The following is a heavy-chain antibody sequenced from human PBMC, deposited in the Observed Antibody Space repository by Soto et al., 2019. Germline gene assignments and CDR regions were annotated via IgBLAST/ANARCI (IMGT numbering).Heavy chain of an antibody. D-gene: IGHD6-6*01. CDR3: ARGPSPLAY. CDR2: TYYRSKWYS. J-gene: IGHJ4*02. CDR1: GDSVSSNSAA. V-gene: IGHV6-1*01. Sequence: SQTLSLTCAISGDSVSSNSAAWKWIRQSPSRGLEWLGRTYYRSKWYSAYAGSVRGRITINADTSKNQFSLHLNSVTPQDTAVYYCARGPSPLAYWGRGTVVTVSS.